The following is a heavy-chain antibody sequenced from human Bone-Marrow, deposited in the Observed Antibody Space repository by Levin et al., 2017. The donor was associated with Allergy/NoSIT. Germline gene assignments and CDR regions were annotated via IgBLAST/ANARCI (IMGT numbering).Heavy chain of an antibody. J-gene: IGHJ6*03. CDR2: IYNSGST. Sequence: SQTLSLTCTVSGGSVSSGSYYWSWIRQPPGKGLEWIGYIYNSGSTKYNPSLKSRVTTSVDTSKNQFSLKLSSVTAADTAMYYCARVNSVVVPATLGNHYYDYMDVWGKGTTVTVSS. CDR3: ARVNSVVVPATLGNHYYDYMDV. CDR1: GGSVSSGSYY. V-gene: IGHV4-61*01. D-gene: IGHD2-2*01.